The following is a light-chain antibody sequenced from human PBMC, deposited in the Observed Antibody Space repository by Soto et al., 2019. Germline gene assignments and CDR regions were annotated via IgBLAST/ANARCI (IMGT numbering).Light chain of an antibody. CDR1: ESINNW. CDR2: KAS. Sequence: DVHMTQSPSTLSASIGDRVTITCRASESINNWLAWYQQKPGKAPKLLIYKASSLESGVPSRFSGSGSETEFTLTISSLQPDDFATYYCQQCNTYPRTFGQGTKVDIK. V-gene: IGKV1-5*03. CDR3: QQCNTYPRT. J-gene: IGKJ1*01.